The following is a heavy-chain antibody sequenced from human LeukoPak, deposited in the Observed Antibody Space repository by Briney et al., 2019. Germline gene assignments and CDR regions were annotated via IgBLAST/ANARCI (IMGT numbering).Heavy chain of an antibody. J-gene: IGHJ4*02. V-gene: IGHV3-74*01. CDR3: VRGADTGYSSDS. Sequence: GGSLRLSCAASGFTFSSYWMHWVRQAPGKGLVWVSRINSDGTIIGYADSVKGRFSISRDNAENTLYLQMNSLRVEDTAVYYCVRGADTGYSSDSWGQGTLVTVSS. CDR2: INSDGTII. CDR1: GFTFSSYW. D-gene: IGHD3-9*01.